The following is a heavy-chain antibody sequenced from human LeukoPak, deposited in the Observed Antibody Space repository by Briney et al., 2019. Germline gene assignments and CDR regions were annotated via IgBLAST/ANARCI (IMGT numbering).Heavy chain of an antibody. Sequence: PSETLSLTCTVSGVSISSYHWTRIRQPPGEGLEWIGHIYNSGSTNYNPSLRGRVTISLDTSKNQVSLKLNSVTAADTAMYYCARKDGDGWGQGTLVTVSS. CDR1: GVSISSYH. CDR3: ARKDGDG. CDR2: IYNSGST. J-gene: IGHJ4*02. V-gene: IGHV4-59*01. D-gene: IGHD5-24*01.